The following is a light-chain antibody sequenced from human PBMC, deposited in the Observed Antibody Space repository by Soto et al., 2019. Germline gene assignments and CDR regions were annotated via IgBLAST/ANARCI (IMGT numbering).Light chain of an antibody. J-gene: IGKJ1*01. V-gene: IGKV3-20*01. CDR2: GAS. Sequence: EIVLTQSPGTLSLSPGERATLSCRASQSVSNNYLAWYQQKPGQAPRLLIYGASNRATGIPDRFSGSGSGTDFTITISRQEHEVFAVYYCQQYGSSVTFGQGTKVEIK. CDR1: QSVSNNY. CDR3: QQYGSSVT.